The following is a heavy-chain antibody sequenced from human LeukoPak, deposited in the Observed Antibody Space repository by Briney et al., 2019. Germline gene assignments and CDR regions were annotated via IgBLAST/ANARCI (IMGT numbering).Heavy chain of an antibody. CDR1: GYTFTDYY. D-gene: IGHD2-21*02. CDR2: IKPNSGT. CDR3: ARTLTAGGAR. J-gene: IGHJ4*02. V-gene: IGHV1-2*02. Sequence: AAVKVSCKASGYTFTDYYLHWVRQAPGQGLEWMGWIKPNSGTNYAQRFQGRATMTGDTSISTANMELRSLCSDDTAVYYCARTLTAGGARWGQGTLVTVSS.